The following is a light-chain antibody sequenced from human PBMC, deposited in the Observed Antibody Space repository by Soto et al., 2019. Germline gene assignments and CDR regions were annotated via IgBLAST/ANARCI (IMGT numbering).Light chain of an antibody. V-gene: IGLV1-51*01. Sequence: QSVLTQPPSVSAAPGQKVTISCSGSNSNIGNNYVSWYQQLPGTAPILLIYDNTKRPSGIPDRFSGSKSGTSATLGITGLQTGDEADYYCGTWDSSLSAGVFGGGTKLTVL. J-gene: IGLJ3*02. CDR3: GTWDSSLSAGV. CDR2: DNT. CDR1: NSNIGNNY.